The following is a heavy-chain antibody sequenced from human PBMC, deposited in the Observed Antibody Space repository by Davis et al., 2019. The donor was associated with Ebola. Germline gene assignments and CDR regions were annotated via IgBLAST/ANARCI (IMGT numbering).Heavy chain of an antibody. CDR2: ISATGEGT. CDR3: AKAWAVVMGAFDI. D-gene: IGHD3-22*01. V-gene: IGHV3-23*01. J-gene: IGHJ3*02. CDR1: GFTFKRSA. Sequence: GESLKISCEASGFTFKRSAMNWVRLAPGKGLEWVSTISATGEGTYYADSVKGRFTISRDNSKNTLYLQMNSLRAEDTAVYYCAKAWAVVMGAFDIWGQGTMVTVSS.